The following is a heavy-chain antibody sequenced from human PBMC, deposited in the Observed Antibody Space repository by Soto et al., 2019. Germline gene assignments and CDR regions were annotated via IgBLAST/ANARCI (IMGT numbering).Heavy chain of an antibody. CDR2: MNPNSGNT. CDR3: ARVGYSYGFPYYYYGMDV. J-gene: IGHJ6*02. CDR1: GYTFTSYD. V-gene: IGHV1-8*01. D-gene: IGHD5-18*01. Sequence: QVQLVQSGAEVKKPGASVKVSCKASGYTFTSYDINWVRQATGQGLEWMGWMNPNSGNTGSAQKFQGRITMTRNTSISTAYMELSSLRSEDTAVYYCARVGYSYGFPYYYYGMDVWGQGTTVTVS.